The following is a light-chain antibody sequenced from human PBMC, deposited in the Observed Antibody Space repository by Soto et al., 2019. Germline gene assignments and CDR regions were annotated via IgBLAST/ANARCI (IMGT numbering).Light chain of an antibody. Sequence: IVLTQFPGTVSLSPGDRATLSCRASRSVSSSYLAWYQQKPGQAPRLLIYGASSRATGIPDRFSGSGSGTDFTLTISRLEPEDFAVYYCQQYGSSPPITFGQGTRLQIK. J-gene: IGKJ5*01. CDR1: RSVSSSY. CDR3: QQYGSSPPIT. V-gene: IGKV3-20*01. CDR2: GAS.